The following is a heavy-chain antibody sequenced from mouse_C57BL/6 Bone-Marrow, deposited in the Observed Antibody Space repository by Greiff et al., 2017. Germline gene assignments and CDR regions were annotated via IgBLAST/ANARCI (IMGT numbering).Heavy chain of an antibody. Sequence: HVQLQQPGAELVKPGASVKLSCKASGYTFTSYWMHWVKQRPGQGLEWIGMIHPNSGSTNYNEKFKSKATLTVDKSSSTAYMQLSSLTSEDSAVYYCAAKTGTGFAYWGQGTLVTVSA. CDR3: AAKTGTGFAY. V-gene: IGHV1-64*01. CDR2: IHPNSGST. J-gene: IGHJ3*01. D-gene: IGHD4-1*01. CDR1: GYTFTSYW.